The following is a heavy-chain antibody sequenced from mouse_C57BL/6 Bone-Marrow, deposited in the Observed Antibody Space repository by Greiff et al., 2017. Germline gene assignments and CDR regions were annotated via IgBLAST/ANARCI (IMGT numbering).Heavy chain of an antibody. CDR3: TTGYFDF. CDR2: IVPENGDT. CDR1: GFNIKDDY. V-gene: IGHV14-4*01. Sequence: EVQLQESGAELVRPGASVKLSCTASGFNIKDDYMHWVKQRPEQGLEWIGWIVPENGDTEYTSEFQGRTTITADTSSNAAYLQLSSLTSEDTADYYRTTGYFDFWGTGTTVTVSS. J-gene: IGHJ1*03.